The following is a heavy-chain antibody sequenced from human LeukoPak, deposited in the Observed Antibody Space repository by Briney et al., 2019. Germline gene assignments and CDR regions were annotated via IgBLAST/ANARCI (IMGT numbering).Heavy chain of an antibody. D-gene: IGHD3-3*01. CDR1: GGTFSSYT. V-gene: IGHV1-69*02. CDR3: ARGPIFGVAPNWFDP. CDR2: IIPILGIA. Sequence: SVKVSCKASGGTFSSYTISWVRQAPGQGLEWMGRIIPILGIANYTQKFQGRVTITADKSTSTAYMELSSLRSEDTAVYYCARGPIFGVAPNWFDPWGQGTLVTVSS. J-gene: IGHJ5*02.